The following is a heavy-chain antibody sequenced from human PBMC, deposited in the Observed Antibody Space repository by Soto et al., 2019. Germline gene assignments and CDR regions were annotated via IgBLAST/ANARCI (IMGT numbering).Heavy chain of an antibody. Sequence: PSETLSLTCTVSGGSISSGGYYWSWIRQHPGKGLGWIGYIYYSGSTYYNPSLKSRVTISVDTSKNQFSLKLSSVTAADTAVYYCATVLRRDRRYGMDVWGQGTTVTVSS. CDR1: GGSISSGGYY. D-gene: IGHD3-3*01. V-gene: IGHV4-31*03. CDR3: ATVLRRDRRYGMDV. CDR2: IYYSGST. J-gene: IGHJ6*02.